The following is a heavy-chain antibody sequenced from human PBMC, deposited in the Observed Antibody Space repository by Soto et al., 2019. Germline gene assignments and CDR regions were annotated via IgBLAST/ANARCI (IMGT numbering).Heavy chain of an antibody. V-gene: IGHV4-59*01. J-gene: IGHJ4*02. Sequence: TSETLCLTCSVSGGSISSYYWSWIRQPPGKGLEWIGYIYYSGSTNYNPSLKSRVTISVDTSKNQFSLKLSSVTAADTAVYYCAREVGSRRLDYWGQGTLVTVSS. CDR1: GGSISSYY. D-gene: IGHD1-26*01. CDR2: IYYSGST. CDR3: AREVGSRRLDY.